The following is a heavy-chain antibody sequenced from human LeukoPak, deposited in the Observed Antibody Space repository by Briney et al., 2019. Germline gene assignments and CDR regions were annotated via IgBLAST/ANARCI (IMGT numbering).Heavy chain of an antibody. D-gene: IGHD5-12*01. CDR2: INHSGST. Sequence: PSETLSLTCAVYGGSFSGYYWSWIRQPPGKGLEWIGEINHSGSTNYNPSPTSRVTISVDTSKNQFSLKLSSVTAADTAVYYCARAPLRYFDYWGQGTLVTVSS. J-gene: IGHJ4*02. V-gene: IGHV4-34*01. CDR3: ARAPLRYFDY. CDR1: GGSFSGYY.